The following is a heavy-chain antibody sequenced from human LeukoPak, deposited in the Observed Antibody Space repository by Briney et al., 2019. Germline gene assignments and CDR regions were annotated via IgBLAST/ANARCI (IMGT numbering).Heavy chain of an antibody. D-gene: IGHD6-13*01. CDR3: AKVRQFTAATGTGLDY. CDR2: IWHDGSLK. J-gene: IGHJ4*02. V-gene: IGHV3-33*06. Sequence: GGSLRLSCAASGFTFSYYGMHWVRQAPGKGLDWVAVIWHDGSLKYYADSVRGRFTISRDNSMNTVYLQMNSLRAEDTAVYYCAKVRQFTAATGTGLDYWGQGTLDTVSS. CDR1: GFTFSYYG.